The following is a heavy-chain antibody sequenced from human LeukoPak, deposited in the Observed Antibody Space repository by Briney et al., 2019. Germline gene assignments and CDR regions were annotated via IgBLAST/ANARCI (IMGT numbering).Heavy chain of an antibody. CDR1: GGTFSSYA. D-gene: IGHD4-11*01. CDR2: IIPILGIA. J-gene: IGHJ6*02. V-gene: IGHV1-69*04. CDR3: ASPLYSNYGVYYYGMDV. Sequence: GASVKVSCKASGGTFSSYAISWVRQAPGQGLEWTGRIIPILGIANYAQKFQGRVTITADKSTSTAYMELSSLRSEDTAVYYCASPLYSNYGVYYYGMDVWGQGTTVTVSS.